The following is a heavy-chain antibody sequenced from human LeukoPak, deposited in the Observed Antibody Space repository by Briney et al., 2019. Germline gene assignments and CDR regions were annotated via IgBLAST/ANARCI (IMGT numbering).Heavy chain of an antibody. V-gene: IGHV4-59*01. J-gene: IGHJ5*02. Sequence: SETLSLTRTVSGGSISSYYWSWIRQPPGKGLEWIGYIYYSGSTNYNPSLKSRVTISVDTSKNQFSLKLSSVTAADTAVYYCARDRATGFDPWGQGTLVTVSS. CDR2: IYYSGST. CDR1: GGSISSYY. CDR3: ARDRATGFDP.